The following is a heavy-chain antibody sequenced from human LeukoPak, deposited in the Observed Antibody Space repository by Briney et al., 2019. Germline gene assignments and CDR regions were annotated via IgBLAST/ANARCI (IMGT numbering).Heavy chain of an antibody. D-gene: IGHD3-3*01. J-gene: IGHJ4*02. CDR1: GFTFSSYA. CDR2: ISYDGSNK. CDR3: ARDFHYDFWSGYYTHFDY. Sequence: GGSLRLSCAASGFTFSSYAMHWVRQAPGKGLEWVAVISYDGSNKYYADSVKGRFTISRDNSENTLYLQMNSLRAEDTAVYYCARDFHYDFWSGYYTHFDYWGQGTLVTVSS. V-gene: IGHV3-30*04.